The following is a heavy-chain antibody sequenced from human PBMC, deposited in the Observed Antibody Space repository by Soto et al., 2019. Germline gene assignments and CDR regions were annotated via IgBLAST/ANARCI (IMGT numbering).Heavy chain of an antibody. J-gene: IGHJ4*02. CDR3: ARGSSSSWFDY. CDR1: GYTFTGYY. CDR2: INPNSGGT. D-gene: IGHD6-13*01. V-gene: IGHV1-2*04. Sequence: ASVKVSCKASGYTFTGYYIHWVRQAPGQGLEWTGWINPNSGGTNYAQKFQGWVTMTRDTSISTAYMELSRLRSDDTAVYYCARGSSSSWFDYWGQGTLVTVSS.